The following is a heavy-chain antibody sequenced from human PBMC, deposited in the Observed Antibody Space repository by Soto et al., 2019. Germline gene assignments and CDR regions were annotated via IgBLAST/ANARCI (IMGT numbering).Heavy chain of an antibody. CDR3: AKDGDSYYDFWSGYSPFDY. Sequence: VHLVESGGGLVQTGGSLRLSCAASGFTFSGYGMHWVRQAPGKGLEWVGIISYDGSNKYYADSVKGRFTISRDNSKNTLYLQMNSLRAEDTAVYYCAKDGDSYYDFWSGYSPFDYWGQGTLVTVSS. CDR1: GFTFSGYG. CDR2: ISYDGSNK. D-gene: IGHD3-3*01. V-gene: IGHV3-30*18. J-gene: IGHJ4*02.